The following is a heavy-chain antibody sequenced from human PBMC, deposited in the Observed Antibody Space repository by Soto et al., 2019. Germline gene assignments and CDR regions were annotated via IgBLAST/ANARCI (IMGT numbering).Heavy chain of an antibody. CDR2: INHSGST. CDR3: ARGIAAAGSLDWFDP. CDR1: GGSFSGYY. J-gene: IGHJ5*02. V-gene: IGHV4-34*01. D-gene: IGHD6-13*01. Sequence: QVQLQQWGAGLLKPSETLSLTCAVYGGSFSGYYWSWIHQPPGKGLEWIGEINHSGSTNYNPSLKSRVTISVDTSKNQFSLKLSSVTAADTAVYYCARGIAAAGSLDWFDPWGQGTLVTVSS.